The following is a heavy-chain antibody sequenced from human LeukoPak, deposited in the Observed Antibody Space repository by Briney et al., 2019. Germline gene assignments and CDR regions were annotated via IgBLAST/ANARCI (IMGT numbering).Heavy chain of an antibody. CDR3: ARESYDRSGNYPRDFDY. J-gene: IGHJ4*02. V-gene: IGHV3-23*01. CDR1: GFTFSNYA. CDR2: ISAGGGSI. D-gene: IGHD3-22*01. Sequence: GGSLRLSCAASGFTFSNYAMSWVRQAPGKGLEWVSSISAGGGSIYYEDSVKGRFTISRDNSKNTLYLQMSSLRAEDTAVYYCARESYDRSGNYPRDFDYWGQGTLVTVSS.